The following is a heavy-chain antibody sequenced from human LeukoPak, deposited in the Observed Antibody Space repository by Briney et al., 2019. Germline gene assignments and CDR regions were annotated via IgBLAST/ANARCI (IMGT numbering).Heavy chain of an antibody. CDR1: GFTVSSTY. CDR3: ASRHCSGGGCYFAGADPFDY. J-gene: IGHJ4*02. Sequence: PGGSLRLSCAASGFTVSSTYMSWVRQAPGEGLEWVSVIYSGGNIYYIDSVKGRFTISRDTSKNTLYLQMNSLRAEDTAVYYCASRHCSGGGCYFAGADPFDYWGQGILVTVSS. D-gene: IGHD2-15*01. V-gene: IGHV3-53*01. CDR2: IYSGGNI.